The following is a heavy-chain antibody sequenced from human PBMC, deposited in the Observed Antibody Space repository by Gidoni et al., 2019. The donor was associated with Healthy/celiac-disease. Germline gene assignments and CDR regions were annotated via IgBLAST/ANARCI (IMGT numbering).Heavy chain of an antibody. CDR2: INHSGST. J-gene: IGHJ4*02. CDR3: AGRGLPSSPLDY. Sequence: QVQLQQWGAGLLKPSETLSPTCAVYGGSFSGYYWSWIRQPPGKGLEWIGEINHSGSTNYNPSLKSRVTISVDTSKNQFSLKLSSVTAADTAVYYCAGRGLPSSPLDYWGQGTLVTVSS. V-gene: IGHV4-34*01. D-gene: IGHD6-13*01. CDR1: GGSFSGYY.